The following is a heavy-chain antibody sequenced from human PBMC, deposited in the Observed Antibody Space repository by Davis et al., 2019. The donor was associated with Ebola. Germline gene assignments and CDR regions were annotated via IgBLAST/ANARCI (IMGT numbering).Heavy chain of an antibody. V-gene: IGHV4-34*01. Sequence: SETLSLTCAVYGGSFSGYYWSWIRQAPGKGLEWIGEIDHSGSTNYNPSLKSRVTISVDTSKNQFSLKLSSVTAADTAVYYCATRARDYVWGNHRGYFDYWGQGTLVTVSS. CDR2: IDHSGST. D-gene: IGHD3-16*01. J-gene: IGHJ4*02. CDR1: GGSFSGYY. CDR3: ATRARDYVWGNHRGYFDY.